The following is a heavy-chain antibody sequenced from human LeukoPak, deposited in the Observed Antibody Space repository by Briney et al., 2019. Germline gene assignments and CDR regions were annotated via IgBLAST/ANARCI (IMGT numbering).Heavy chain of an antibody. CDR3: AKGPTGYCSSTSCLGAFDI. D-gene: IGHD2-2*01. CDR1: GFTFSSYA. J-gene: IGHJ3*02. V-gene: IGHV3-23*01. CDR2: ISGSGGST. Sequence: GGSLRLSCAASGFTFSSYAMSWVRQAPGKGLEWVSAISGSGGSTYYADSVKGRFTISRDNSKNTLYLQMNSLRAEDTAVYYCAKGPTGYCSSTSCLGAFDIWGQGTMVTVSS.